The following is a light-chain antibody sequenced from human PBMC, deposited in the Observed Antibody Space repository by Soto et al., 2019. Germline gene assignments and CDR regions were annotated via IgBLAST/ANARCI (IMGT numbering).Light chain of an antibody. CDR1: QGISSS. V-gene: IGKV1-9*01. CDR3: QQLNSYPYT. Sequence: IQLTQSPSSLSASVGDRVTITCRASQGISSSLAWYQQKPGKAPKLLIYEASTLQSEVPSRFSGSGSGTDFTLAITSLQPEDFATYFCQQLNSYPYTFGQGTKLEI. CDR2: EAS. J-gene: IGKJ2*01.